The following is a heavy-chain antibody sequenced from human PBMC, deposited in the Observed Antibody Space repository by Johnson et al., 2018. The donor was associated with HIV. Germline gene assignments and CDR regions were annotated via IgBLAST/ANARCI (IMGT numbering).Heavy chain of an antibody. V-gene: IGHV3-13*01. D-gene: IGHD1-1*01. CDR1: GFTFSSYD. J-gene: IGHJ3*02. CDR2: IGTAGDT. CDR3: ARRVEGRRSANDAFDI. Sequence: MQLVESGGGVVQPGRSLRLSCAASGFTFSSYDMHWVRQATGKGLEWVSAIGTAGDTYYPGSVKGRFTISRENAKNSLYLQMNSLRAEDTAVYYCARRVEGRRSANDAFDIWGQGTMVTVSS.